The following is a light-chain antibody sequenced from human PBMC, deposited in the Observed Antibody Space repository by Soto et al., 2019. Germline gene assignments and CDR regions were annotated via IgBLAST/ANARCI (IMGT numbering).Light chain of an antibody. CDR3: QQYDNWPWT. CDR2: GAS. V-gene: IGKV3-20*01. Sequence: MMTQSAGPLSLSPGDRATLYCRASQSVSNNYLAWYQQKPGQAPRLFTYGASNRATGIPARFSGSGPGTDFPLTISSLEPEDFAVYYCQQYDNWPWTFGQGTKVDI. J-gene: IGKJ1*01. CDR1: QSVSNNY.